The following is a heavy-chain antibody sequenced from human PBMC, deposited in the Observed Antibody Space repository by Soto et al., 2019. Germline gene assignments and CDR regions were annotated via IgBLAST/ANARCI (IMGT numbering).Heavy chain of an antibody. CDR1: GYTFTSYD. V-gene: IGHV1-8*01. CDR3: ARGGQWLVL. J-gene: IGHJ4*02. CDR2: MNHNGGNT. D-gene: IGHD6-19*01. Sequence: QVQLVQSGAEVKKPGASVKVSCKASGYTFTSYDINWVRQATGQGLEWMGWMNHNGGNTGYAQKYQVRVTTTRNTSISTAYMELSSSRSEDTALYYCARGGQWLVLRGQGTLVPVSS.